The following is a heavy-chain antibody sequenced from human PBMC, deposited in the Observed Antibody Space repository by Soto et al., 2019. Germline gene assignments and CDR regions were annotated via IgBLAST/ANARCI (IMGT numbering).Heavy chain of an antibody. Sequence: SETLSLTCTGGFVSSDSHYWSWIRQPPGKGLEWIGYIYYSGTTYYNASLNSRVTISVDASKNQFSLKLRSVTAADTAVYYCARVTHHYNHAMDVWGQGTTVTV. D-gene: IGHD4-4*01. J-gene: IGHJ6*02. CDR2: IYYSGTT. V-gene: IGHV4-61*01. CDR3: ARVTHHYNHAMDV. CDR1: GFVSSDSHY.